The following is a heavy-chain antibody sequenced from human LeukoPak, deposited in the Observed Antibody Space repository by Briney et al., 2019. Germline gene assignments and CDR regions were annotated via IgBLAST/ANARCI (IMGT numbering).Heavy chain of an antibody. CDR3: ARGGSSWYEWVKFDP. J-gene: IGHJ5*02. Sequence: SETLSLTCTVSGGSISSYYWSWIRQPPGKGLEWIGYIYYSGSTNYNPSLKSRVTISVDTSKNQFSLKLSSVTAADTAVYYCARGGSSWYEWVKFDPWGQGTLVTVSS. V-gene: IGHV4-59*01. CDR1: GGSISSYY. D-gene: IGHD6-13*01. CDR2: IYYSGST.